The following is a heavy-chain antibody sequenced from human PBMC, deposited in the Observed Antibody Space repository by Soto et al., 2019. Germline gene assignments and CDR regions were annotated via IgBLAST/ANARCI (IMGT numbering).Heavy chain of an antibody. CDR1: GFTFSSYS. V-gene: IGHV3-48*01. J-gene: IGHJ1*01. CDR3: ARGPSIVVVVAATEWFQH. CDR2: ISSSSSTI. Sequence: EVQLVESGGGLVQPGGSLRLSCAASGFTFSSYSMNWVRQAPGKGLEWVSYISSSSSTIYYADSVKGRFTISRDNAQNSLYLQMNSLRAEDTAVYYCARGPSIVVVVAATEWFQHWGQGTLVTVSS. D-gene: IGHD2-15*01.